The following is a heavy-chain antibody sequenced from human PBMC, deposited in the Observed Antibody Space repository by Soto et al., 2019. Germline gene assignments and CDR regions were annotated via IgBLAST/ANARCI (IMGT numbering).Heavy chain of an antibody. CDR3: AGADAPNYYQYYGMDV. V-gene: IGHV3-21*01. Sequence: EVQLVESGGGLVKPGGSLRLSCAASGFTFSSYSMNWVRQAPGKGLEWVSSISSSSGYIYYADSVKGRFIISRDNAKNSLYLQMNSLRAEDTAVYYSAGADAPNYYQYYGMDVWGQGTTVTVSS. CDR1: GFTFSSYS. J-gene: IGHJ6*02. CDR2: ISSSSGYI.